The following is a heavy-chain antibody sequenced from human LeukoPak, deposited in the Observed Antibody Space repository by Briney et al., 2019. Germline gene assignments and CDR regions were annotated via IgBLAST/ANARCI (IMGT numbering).Heavy chain of an antibody. D-gene: IGHD1-26*01. V-gene: IGHV1-46*01. CDR3: ARRHKHYYQIDY. CDR1: GYTFTGYY. J-gene: IGHJ4*02. Sequence: ASLKVSCKASGYTFTGYYIHWVRQAPGQGLEWMGMVNPSGGSTSYAQKFQGRVTMTRDTSTTTVYMELSSLRSDDTAVFYCARRHKHYYQIDYWGQGTLVTVSS. CDR2: VNPSGGST.